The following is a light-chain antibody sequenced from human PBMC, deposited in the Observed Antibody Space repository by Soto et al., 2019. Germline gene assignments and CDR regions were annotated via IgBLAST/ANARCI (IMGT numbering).Light chain of an antibody. Sequence: DIQMTQSPSSLSASVGDRVTITFRASQTISNYLNWYQQKPGKAPKLLIYAASSLQGGVPSRFSGSGSGTDFTLTISSLQPEDFATYYCQQSYSSVTFGQGTRLEIK. V-gene: IGKV1-39*01. CDR2: AAS. CDR1: QTISNY. CDR3: QQSYSSVT. J-gene: IGKJ5*01.